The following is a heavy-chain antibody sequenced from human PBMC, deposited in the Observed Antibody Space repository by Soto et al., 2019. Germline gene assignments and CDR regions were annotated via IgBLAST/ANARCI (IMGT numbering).Heavy chain of an antibody. CDR1: GSTFSSYS. D-gene: IGHD2-2*01. Sequence: GGFLRLSCAASGSTFSSYSMNWVRQAPGKGLEWVSSISSSSYIYYADSVKGRFTISRDNAKNSLYLQMNSLRAEDTAVYYCARGREPFVVVPAAISVWGKGTTVNVSS. CDR3: ARGREPFVVVPAAISV. V-gene: IGHV3-21*01. J-gene: IGHJ6*04. CDR2: ISSSSYI.